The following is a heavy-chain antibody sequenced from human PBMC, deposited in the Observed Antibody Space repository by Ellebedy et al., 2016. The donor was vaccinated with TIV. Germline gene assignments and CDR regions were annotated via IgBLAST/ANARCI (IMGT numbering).Heavy chain of an antibody. J-gene: IGHJ2*01. Sequence: GESLKISCAASGFTFSDYYMSWIRQAPGKGLEWVSYISSSGSTICYADSVKGRFTISRDNAKNSLYLQMNSLRAEDTAVYYCARDDWTYDSSGYYHWYFDLWGRGTLVTVSS. D-gene: IGHD3-22*01. CDR2: ISSSGSTI. V-gene: IGHV3-11*01. CDR1: GFTFSDYY. CDR3: ARDDWTYDSSGYYHWYFDL.